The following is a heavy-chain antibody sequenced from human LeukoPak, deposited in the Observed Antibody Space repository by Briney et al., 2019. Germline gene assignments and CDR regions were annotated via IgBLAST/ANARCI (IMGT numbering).Heavy chain of an antibody. V-gene: IGHV3-23*01. CDR2: ISGSGGST. J-gene: IGHJ4*02. CDR1: GITLSNYG. CDR3: ATPGG. Sequence: GGSLRLSCAVSGITLSNYGMSWVRQAPGKGLEWVAGISGSGGSTNYADSVKGRFTISRDNAKNSLYLQMNSLRAEHTALYYSATPGGWGQGNLVTVSS. D-gene: IGHD3-10*01.